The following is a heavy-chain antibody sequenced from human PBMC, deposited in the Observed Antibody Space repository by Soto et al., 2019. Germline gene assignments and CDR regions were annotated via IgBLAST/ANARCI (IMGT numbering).Heavy chain of an antibody. CDR2: IGESGTPT. Sequence: EVQLLESGGGLVQPGGSLRLSCAASGFTFSSYAMKWVRQAAGKGLEWVSLIGESGTPTYYADSVKGRFTTSRDNSGNTLFLEMYSLRAEDTAVYYCARYIPGVRYYGMDVWGQGTTVTVSS. D-gene: IGHD2-2*01. CDR1: GFTFSSYA. V-gene: IGHV3-23*01. J-gene: IGHJ6*02. CDR3: ARYIPGVRYYGMDV.